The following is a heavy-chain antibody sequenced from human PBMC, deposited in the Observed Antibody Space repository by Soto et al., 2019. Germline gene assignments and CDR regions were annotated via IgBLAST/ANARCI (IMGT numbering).Heavy chain of an antibody. J-gene: IGHJ6*02. CDR2: IDPSDSYT. Sequence: EXLKISCKGSGYXFTSYSVIWVRQMRGKGLEWIGRIDPSDSYTNYSPYFQGHVHISAEKSISTAYLQWSSLKASETAMYYCARRSIAAAGQMNGMDVWGQGTTGTVS. CDR1: GYXFTSYS. D-gene: IGHD6-13*01. CDR3: ARRSIAAAGQMNGMDV. V-gene: IGHV5-10-1*01.